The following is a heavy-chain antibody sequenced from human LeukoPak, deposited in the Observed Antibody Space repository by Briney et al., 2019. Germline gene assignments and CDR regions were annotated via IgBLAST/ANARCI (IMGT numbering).Heavy chain of an antibody. D-gene: IGHD3-3*01. CDR1: GFTFSAYA. J-gene: IGHJ4*02. CDR3: ARVGQYYDFWSGFDF. Sequence: GGSLRLSCAASGFTFSAYAMTWVRQAPGKGLEWVSIIRGNGGGTYYADSVKGRFNIFRNNPENTLYLQMNSLRVDDTAVYYCARVGQYYDFWSGFDFWGQGALVIVSS. CDR2: IRGNGGGT. V-gene: IGHV3-23*01.